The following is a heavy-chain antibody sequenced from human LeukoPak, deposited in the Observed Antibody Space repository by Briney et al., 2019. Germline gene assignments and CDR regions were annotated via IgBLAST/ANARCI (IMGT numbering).Heavy chain of an antibody. D-gene: IGHD3-10*01. V-gene: IGHV3-11*05. CDR1: GFTFSDYY. CDR3: ARELGDGSGSSDY. CDR2: ISSSSSYT. Sequence: GGSLRLSCAASGFTFSDYYMSWIRQAPGKGLEWVSYISSSSSYTNYADSVKGRFTISRDNAKNSLYLQMNSLRAEDTAVYCCARELGDGSGSSDYWGQGTLVTVSS. J-gene: IGHJ4*02.